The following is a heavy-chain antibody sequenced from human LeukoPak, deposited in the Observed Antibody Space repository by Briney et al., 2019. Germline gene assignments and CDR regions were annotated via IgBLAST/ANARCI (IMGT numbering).Heavy chain of an antibody. J-gene: IGHJ4*02. Sequence: ASVKVSCKASGYTFTSYGISWVRQAPGQGLEWMGWISAYNGNTNYAQKLQGRVTMTTDTSTSTAYMELRSLRSDDTAVYYCARDLERYFDWLYLGPADYWGQGTLVTVSS. CDR1: GYTFTSYG. CDR2: ISAYNGNT. D-gene: IGHD3-9*01. CDR3: ARDLERYFDWLYLGPADY. V-gene: IGHV1-18*01.